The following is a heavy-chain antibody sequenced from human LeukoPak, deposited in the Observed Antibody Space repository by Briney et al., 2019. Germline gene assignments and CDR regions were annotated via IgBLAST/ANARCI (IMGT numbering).Heavy chain of an antibody. CDR3: AAVVVPAGRGWFDP. Sequence: GGSLRLSCAASEFTFSTYGMHWVRQAPGKGLEWVAFIRYDGSNKYYADSVKGRFTISRDNSKNTLYLQMNSLRAEDTAVYYCAAVVVPAGRGWFDPWGQGTLVTVSS. D-gene: IGHD2-2*01. J-gene: IGHJ5*02. CDR2: IRYDGSNK. CDR1: EFTFSTYG. V-gene: IGHV3-30*02.